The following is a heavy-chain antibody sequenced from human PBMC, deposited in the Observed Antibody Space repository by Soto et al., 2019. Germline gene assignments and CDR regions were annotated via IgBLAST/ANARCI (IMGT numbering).Heavy chain of an antibody. V-gene: IGHV3-66*02. J-gene: IGHJ4*02. CDR2: IYSGGST. CDR1: GFTVSSNY. D-gene: IGHD3-10*01. Sequence: EGSLRLSCVASGFTVSSNYMSWVRQAPGKGLEWVSVIYSGGSTYYADSVKGRFTISRDNSKNTLYLQMNSLRAEDTAVYYCARDSRGALWFGESWGQGTLVTVSS. CDR3: ARDSRGALWFGES.